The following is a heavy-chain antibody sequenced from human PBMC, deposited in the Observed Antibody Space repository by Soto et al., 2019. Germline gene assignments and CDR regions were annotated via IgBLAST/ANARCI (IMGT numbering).Heavy chain of an antibody. CDR3: AAELGFGKLSVV. Sequence: QVQVVQAGVEVRMPGSSVKVSCKESGDTFKNCVIRWGRQAPGQGLEWMGGIIPLFGTTDFAQRFKGRLTITTDESTTTAYMELSRLRSEDTATYYCAAELGFGKLSVVWGQGTTVIVSS. J-gene: IGHJ6*02. CDR2: IIPLFGTT. CDR1: GDTFKNCV. V-gene: IGHV1-69*01. D-gene: IGHD3-10*01.